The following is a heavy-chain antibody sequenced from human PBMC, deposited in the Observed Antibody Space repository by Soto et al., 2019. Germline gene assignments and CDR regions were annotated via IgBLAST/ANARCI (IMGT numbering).Heavy chain of an antibody. CDR2: IIPIFGTA. J-gene: IGHJ4*02. Sequence: SSVKVSCKASADTFSSYAISWVRQAPGQGLEWMGGIIPIFGTANYAQKFQGRVTITADESTSTAYMELSSLRSEDTAVYYCASTYYYDSSGYSLDYYFDYWGQGTLVTVSS. CDR1: ADTFSSYA. CDR3: ASTYYYDSSGYSLDYYFDY. D-gene: IGHD3-22*01. V-gene: IGHV1-69*13.